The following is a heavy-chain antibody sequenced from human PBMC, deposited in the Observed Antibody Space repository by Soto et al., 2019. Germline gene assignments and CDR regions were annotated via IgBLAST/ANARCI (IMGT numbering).Heavy chain of an antibody. Sequence: ASVKVSCKASGGTFSSYAISWVRQAPGQGLEWMGGIIPIFGTANYAQKFQGRVTNTADESTSTAYMELSSLRSEDTAVYYCARVVIREMATIHLYYYGMDVWGQGTTVTVSS. CDR2: IIPIFGTA. V-gene: IGHV1-69*13. J-gene: IGHJ6*02. CDR1: GGTFSSYA. D-gene: IGHD5-12*01. CDR3: ARVVIREMATIHLYYYGMDV.